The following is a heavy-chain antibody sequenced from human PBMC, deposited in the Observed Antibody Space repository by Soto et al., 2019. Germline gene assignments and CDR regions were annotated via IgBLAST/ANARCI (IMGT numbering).Heavy chain of an antibody. CDR2: IYWDDDK. CDR3: ARPDTIYGMDV. Sequence: QITLKESGPTLVKPTQTLTLTCTFSGFSLSTSGVGVGWIRQPPGKALEWLALIYWDDDKRYSPSLKSRLTFTKDTSKNQVVLTMTNMEPVDTATYYCARPDTIYGMDVWGQGTTVTVSS. D-gene: IGHD5-18*01. V-gene: IGHV2-5*02. CDR1: GFSLSTSGVG. J-gene: IGHJ6*02.